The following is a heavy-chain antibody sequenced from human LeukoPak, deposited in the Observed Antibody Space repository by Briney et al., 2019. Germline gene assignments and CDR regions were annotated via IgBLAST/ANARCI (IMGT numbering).Heavy chain of an antibody. CDR2: ISYDGSNK. Sequence: GRSLRLSCAASGFTFSSYAMHWVRQAPGKGLEWVAVISYDGSNKYYADSVKGRFTISRDNSKNTLCLQMNSLRAEDTAVYYCARDVADYDILTGYPLYYYYGMDVWGQGTTVTVSS. V-gene: IGHV3-30*04. CDR3: ARDVADYDILTGYPLYYYYGMDV. D-gene: IGHD3-9*01. J-gene: IGHJ6*02. CDR1: GFTFSSYA.